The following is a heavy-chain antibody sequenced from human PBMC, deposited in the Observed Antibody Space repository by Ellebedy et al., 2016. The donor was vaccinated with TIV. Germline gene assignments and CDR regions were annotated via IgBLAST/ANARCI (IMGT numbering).Heavy chain of an antibody. J-gene: IGHJ4*02. CDR3: TTDIYGGNLRYNG. D-gene: IGHD4-23*01. V-gene: IGHV3-15*01. CDR1: GFTFTYAW. CDR2: IRSITEGGAT. Sequence: GESLKISXAASGFTFTYAWMSWVRQAPGKGLEWVGRIRSITEGGATEYAAPVKGRFTISRDDSKNTLYLQMNTLKTEDTAVYYCTTDIYGGNLRYNGWGQGTLVTVSS.